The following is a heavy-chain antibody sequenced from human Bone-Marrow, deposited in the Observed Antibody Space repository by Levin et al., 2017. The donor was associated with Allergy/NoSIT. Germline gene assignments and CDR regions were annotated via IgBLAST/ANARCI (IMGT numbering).Heavy chain of an antibody. J-gene: IGHJ4*02. CDR2: IIPIFGTA. V-gene: IGHV1-69*13. CDR3: ARSERTAYSGYDFQFY. D-gene: IGHD5-12*01. Sequence: GASVKVSCKASGGTFSSYAISWVRQAPGQGLEWMGGIIPIFGTANYAQKFQGRVTITADESTSTAYMELSSLRSEDTAVYYCARSERTAYSGYDFQFYWGQGTLVTVSS. CDR1: GGTFSSYA.